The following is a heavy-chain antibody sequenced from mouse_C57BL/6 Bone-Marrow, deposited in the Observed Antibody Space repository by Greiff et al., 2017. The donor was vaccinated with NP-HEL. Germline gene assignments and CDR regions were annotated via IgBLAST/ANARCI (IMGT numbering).Heavy chain of an antibody. J-gene: IGHJ2*01. V-gene: IGHV1-15*01. Sequence: VQLVESGAELVRPGASVTLSCKASGYTFTDYEMHWVKQTPVHGLEWIGAIDPETGGTAYNQKFKGKAILTADKSSSTAYMELRSLTSEDSAVYYCTRGATSYYGSPFDYWGQGTTLTVSS. CDR1: GYTFTDYE. D-gene: IGHD1-1*01. CDR3: TRGATSYYGSPFDY. CDR2: IDPETGGT.